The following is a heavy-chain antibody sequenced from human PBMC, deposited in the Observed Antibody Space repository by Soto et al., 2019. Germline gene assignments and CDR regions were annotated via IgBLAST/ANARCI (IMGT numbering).Heavy chain of an antibody. J-gene: IGHJ6*02. Sequence: QVQLVESGGGVVQPGRSLRLSCEASGFTFSSYGMHWVRQAPGKGLEWVAVISYDGSNKYYADSVKGRFTISRDNSKNTLYLHMNSLTAEDTAVYYCAKDSMYYEFWSGYYTGTYYYYGMDVWGQGTTVTVSS. V-gene: IGHV3-30*18. D-gene: IGHD3-3*01. CDR1: GFTFSSYG. CDR2: ISYDGSNK. CDR3: AKDSMYYEFWSGYYTGTYYYYGMDV.